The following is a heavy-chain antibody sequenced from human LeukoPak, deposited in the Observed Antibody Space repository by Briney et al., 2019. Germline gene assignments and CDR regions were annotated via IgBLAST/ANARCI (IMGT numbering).Heavy chain of an antibody. CDR2: IYYSGST. V-gene: IGHV4-59*08. CDR3: AHSSGWRVYYYYMDV. J-gene: IGHJ6*03. CDR1: GGSISSYY. Sequence: NPSETLSLTCTVSGGSISSYYWSWIRQPPRKGLEWIGYIYYSGSTNYNPSLKSRVTISVDTSKNQFSLKLSSVTAADTAVYYCAHSSGWRVYYYYMDVWGKGTTVTVSS. D-gene: IGHD6-19*01.